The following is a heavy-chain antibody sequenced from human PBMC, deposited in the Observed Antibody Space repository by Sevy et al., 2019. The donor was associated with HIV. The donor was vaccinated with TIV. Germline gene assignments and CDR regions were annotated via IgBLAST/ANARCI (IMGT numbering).Heavy chain of an antibody. CDR2: IYYSGST. D-gene: IGHD3-22*01. CDR1: GGSISSSSYY. CDR3: ARSGTYYYHSSGYYYNWFDP. J-gene: IGHJ5*02. Sequence: SESLSLTCTVSGGSISSSSYYWGWIRQPPGKGLEWIGSIYYSGSTYYNPSLKSRVTISVDTSKNQFSLKLSSVTAADTAVYYCARSGTYYYHSSGYYYNWFDPWGQGTLVTVSS. V-gene: IGHV4-39*01.